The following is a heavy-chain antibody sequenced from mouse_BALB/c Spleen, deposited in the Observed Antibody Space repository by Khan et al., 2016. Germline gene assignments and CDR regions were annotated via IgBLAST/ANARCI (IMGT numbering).Heavy chain of an antibody. J-gene: IGHJ2*01. CDR1: GFDFSRYW. CDR2: INPDSSTI. V-gene: IGHV4-1*02. CDR3: ARLHYYGYMNY. Sequence: EVKLLESGGGLVQPGGSLKLSCAASGFDFSRYWMSWVRQAPGKGLEWIGEINPDSSTINYTPSLKDKFIISRDNAKNTLYLQMSKVRSEDTARYFCARLHYYGYMNYWGQGTTLPVSS. D-gene: IGHD1-2*01.